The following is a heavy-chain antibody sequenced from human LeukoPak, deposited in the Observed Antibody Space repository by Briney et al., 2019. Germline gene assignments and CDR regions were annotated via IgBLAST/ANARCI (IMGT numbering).Heavy chain of an antibody. D-gene: IGHD3-22*01. V-gene: IGHV3-23*01. CDR3: AKSSYYDASGYYREYYFDS. CDR2: ISGSGGST. J-gene: IGHJ4*02. Sequence: TGGSLRLSCVPSGFSFSNYAMSWVRQAPGKGLEWVSSISGSGGSTHYVDSVKGRFTIPRDKTKNTLYLQMNSLRAEDTAVYYCAKSSYYDASGYYREYYFDSWGQGTLVTVSS. CDR1: GFSFSNYA.